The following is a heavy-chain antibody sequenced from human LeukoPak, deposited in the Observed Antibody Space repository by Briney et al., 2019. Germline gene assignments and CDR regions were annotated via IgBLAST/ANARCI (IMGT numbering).Heavy chain of an antibody. Sequence: GGSLRLSCAASGFTFSSYAMSWVRQAPGKGLEWVSAISGSGGSTYYADSVKGRFTISRDNSKNTLYLQMNSLRAEDTAVYYCAKGWSYDFWSGYPSFDYWGQGTLVTVSS. D-gene: IGHD3-3*01. CDR2: ISGSGGST. CDR1: GFTFSSYA. J-gene: IGHJ4*02. CDR3: AKGWSYDFWSGYPSFDY. V-gene: IGHV3-23*01.